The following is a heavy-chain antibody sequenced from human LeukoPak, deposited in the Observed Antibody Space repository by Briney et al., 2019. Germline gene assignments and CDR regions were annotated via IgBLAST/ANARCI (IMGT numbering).Heavy chain of an antibody. J-gene: IGHJ4*02. CDR1: GDSISGDY. CDR2: INHSGST. Sequence: SETLSLTCTVSGDSISGDYWSWIRQPPGKGLEWIGEINHSGSTNYNSSLKSRVTISVDTSKNQFSLKLSSVTAADTAVYYCARGTGYPLIGWGQGTLVTVSS. V-gene: IGHV4-34*01. D-gene: IGHD3-22*01. CDR3: ARGTGYPLIG.